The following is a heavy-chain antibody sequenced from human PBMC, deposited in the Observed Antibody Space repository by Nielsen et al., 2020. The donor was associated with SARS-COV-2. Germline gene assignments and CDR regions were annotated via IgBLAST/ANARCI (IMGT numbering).Heavy chain of an antibody. CDR2: LKSKTDGGTT. CDR3: TTAGYGEDNWFDP. J-gene: IGHJ5*02. V-gene: IGHV3-15*01. Sequence: GESLKISCAASGITFRNAWMSWVRQAPGKGLEWGGRLKSKTDGGTTDYADPVKGRFTISRDDSVNTLWLQMNSLKSEDTAIYYCTTAGYGEDNWFDPWGQGTLVIVSS. D-gene: IGHD4-17*01. CDR1: GITFRNAW.